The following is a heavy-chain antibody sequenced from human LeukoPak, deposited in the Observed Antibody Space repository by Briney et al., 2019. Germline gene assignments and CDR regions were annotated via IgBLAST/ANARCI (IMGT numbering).Heavy chain of an antibody. CDR1: GGTFSSYA. CDR2: MNPNSGNT. J-gene: IGHJ4*02. V-gene: IGHV1-8*02. Sequence: ASVKVSCKASGGTFSSYAISWVRQATGQGLEWMGWMNPNSGNTGYAQKFQGRVTMTRNTSISTAYMELSSLRSEDTAVYYCARGRLSGSTIHFDYWGQGTLVTVSS. CDR3: ARGRLSGSTIHFDY. D-gene: IGHD2-2*01.